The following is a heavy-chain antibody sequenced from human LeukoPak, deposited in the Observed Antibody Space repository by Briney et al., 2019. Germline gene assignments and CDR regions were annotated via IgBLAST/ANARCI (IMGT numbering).Heavy chain of an antibody. Sequence: SETLSLTCTVSGGSVSSGSYYWTWIRQPPRKGLGWIGYIYYSGSTNYSPSLKSRVTISVDTSKNQFSLKLSSVTAADTAVYYCARVNCGGDCYSTRGDWFDPWGQGTLLTVSS. CDR2: IYYSGST. D-gene: IGHD2-21*02. V-gene: IGHV4-61*01. CDR1: GGSVSSGSYY. CDR3: ARVNCGGDCYSTRGDWFDP. J-gene: IGHJ5*02.